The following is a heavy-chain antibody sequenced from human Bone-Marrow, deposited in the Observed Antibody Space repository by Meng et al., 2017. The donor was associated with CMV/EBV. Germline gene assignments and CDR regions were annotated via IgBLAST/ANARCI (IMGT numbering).Heavy chain of an antibody. CDR1: GGSISSGSYY. J-gene: IGHJ5*02. V-gene: IGHV4-61*02. Sequence: QVQLQESGPGLVKPSPTLSLTCTVSGGSISSGSYYWSWIRQPAGKGLEWIGRIHTSGSTNYNPSLKSRVTISVDTSKNQFSLKLSSVTAADTAVYYCARDSLWSGYYYNWFDPWGQGTLVTVSS. D-gene: IGHD3-3*01. CDR2: IHTSGST. CDR3: ARDSLWSGYYYNWFDP.